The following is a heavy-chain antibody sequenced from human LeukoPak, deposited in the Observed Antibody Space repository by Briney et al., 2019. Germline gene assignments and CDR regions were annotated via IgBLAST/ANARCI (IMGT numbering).Heavy chain of an antibody. V-gene: IGHV1-3*01. CDR2: IHADSGNT. CDR1: GYTFTRCA. D-gene: IGHD4-23*01. J-gene: IGHJ4*02. Sequence: ASVKVSCKPSGYTFTRCAVHWVRQAPGQRLEWMGWIHADSGNTKYSQKLQGRVTIARDTSASTIYMELSSLRFEDTAVYYCARGHGGTNYWGQGTLVTVSS. CDR3: ARGHGGTNY.